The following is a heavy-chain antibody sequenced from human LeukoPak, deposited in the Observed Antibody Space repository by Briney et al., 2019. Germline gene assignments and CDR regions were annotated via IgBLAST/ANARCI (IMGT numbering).Heavy chain of an antibody. CDR3: ARVGYCSSTSCYERDYYYYGMDV. Sequence: PGGSLRLSCAASGFTFSDYYMSWIRQAPGKGLEWVSYISSSSSYTNYADSVKGRFTISRDNAKNSLYLQTNSLRAEDTAVYYCARVGYCSSTSCYERDYYYYGMDVWGKGTTVTVSS. CDR1: GFTFSDYY. CDR2: ISSSSSYT. V-gene: IGHV3-11*06. J-gene: IGHJ6*04. D-gene: IGHD2-2*01.